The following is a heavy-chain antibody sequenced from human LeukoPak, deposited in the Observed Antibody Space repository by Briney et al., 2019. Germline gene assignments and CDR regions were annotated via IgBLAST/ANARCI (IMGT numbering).Heavy chain of an antibody. J-gene: IGHJ5*02. V-gene: IGHV4-59*12. D-gene: IGHD4-17*01. CDR3: ARRYDYGDLKRLTRFDP. CDR1: GGSISSYY. CDR2: IYYSGST. Sequence: TSETLSLTCTVSGGSISSYYWSWIRQPPGKGLEWLGYIYYSGSTNYNPSLKSRVTISVDTSKNQFSLKLSSVTAADTAVYYCARRYDYGDLKRLTRFDPWGQGTLVTVSS.